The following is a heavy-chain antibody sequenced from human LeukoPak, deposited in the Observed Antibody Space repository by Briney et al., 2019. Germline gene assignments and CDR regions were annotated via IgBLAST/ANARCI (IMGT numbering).Heavy chain of an antibody. D-gene: IGHD1-26*01. CDR2: IKSDGSDI. Sequence: PGGSLRLSCAASGFTFSSYWMHWVRQAPGKGLVWVSRIKSDGSDIIYADSVKGRFTISTDNAKNTLYLEMNSLRGEDTAVYYCTRKSGHYYGMDVWGKGTTVTVSS. CDR1: GFTFSSYW. CDR3: TRKSGHYYGMDV. J-gene: IGHJ6*04. V-gene: IGHV3-74*01.